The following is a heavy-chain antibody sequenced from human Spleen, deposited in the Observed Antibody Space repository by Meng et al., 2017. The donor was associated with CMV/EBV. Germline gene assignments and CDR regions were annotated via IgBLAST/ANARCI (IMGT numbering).Heavy chain of an antibody. J-gene: IGHJ4*02. CDR1: GGTFTNYA. CDR3: ARDNKREGSGTYSASFDY. Sequence: SVQVSCKASGGTFTNYAISWVRQAPGQGLEWMGGIIAIIGTANYAQKFQDRVTITTDESRTTAYMELGSLRSEDTAMYYCARDNKREGSGTYSASFDYWGQGTLVTVSS. CDR2: IIAIIGTA. D-gene: IGHD3-10*01. V-gene: IGHV1-69*05.